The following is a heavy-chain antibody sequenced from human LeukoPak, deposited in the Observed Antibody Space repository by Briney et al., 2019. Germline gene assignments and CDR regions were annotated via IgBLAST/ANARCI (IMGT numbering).Heavy chain of an antibody. D-gene: IGHD6-13*01. Sequence: SETLSLTCSVSGGSISGSSYYWDWIRQPPGRGLEWIGSIYYSGSTYYNPSLKSRVTISVDTSKNQFSLKLSSVTAADTAVYYCARTTEAHSWRTRYYDYYMDVWGKGTTVTVSS. V-gene: IGHV4-39*07. CDR3: ARTTEAHSWRTRYYDYYMDV. CDR2: IYYSGST. CDR1: GGSISGSSYY. J-gene: IGHJ6*03.